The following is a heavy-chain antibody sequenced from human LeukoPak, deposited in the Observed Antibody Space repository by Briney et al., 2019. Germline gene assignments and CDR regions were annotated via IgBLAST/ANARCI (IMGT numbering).Heavy chain of an antibody. CDR1: GGSFSGYY. CDR3: ARRTYYYGSGSFDP. D-gene: IGHD3-10*01. Sequence: SETLSLTCAVYGGSFSGYYWSWIRQPPGKGLEWIGEINHSGSTNYNPSLKSRVTISVDTSKNQFSLKLSSVTAAGTAVYYCARRTYYYGSGSFDPWGQGTLVTVSS. CDR2: INHSGST. V-gene: IGHV4-34*01. J-gene: IGHJ5*02.